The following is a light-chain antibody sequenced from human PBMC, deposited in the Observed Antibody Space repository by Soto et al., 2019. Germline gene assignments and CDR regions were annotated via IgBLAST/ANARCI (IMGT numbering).Light chain of an antibody. V-gene: IGKV2-28*01. CDR3: MQRVKPPHT. J-gene: IGKJ2*01. CDR1: QSLLHSNGYRY. Sequence: DVVMTQSPLSLAVTPGEPASISCRSSQSLLHSNGYRYLDWYLQKPGQSPQLLIYVASNRDSGVPARFSGSGSDTDFTLKISRVEPEDAGVDYCMQRVKPPHTFGQVNKLEIK. CDR2: VAS.